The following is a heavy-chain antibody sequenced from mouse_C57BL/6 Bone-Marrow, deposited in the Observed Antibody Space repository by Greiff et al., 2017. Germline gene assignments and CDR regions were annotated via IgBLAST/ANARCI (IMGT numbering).Heavy chain of an antibody. J-gene: IGHJ2*01. V-gene: IGHV5-6*02. CDR2: ISSGGSYT. Sequence: EVKLMESGGDLVKPGGSLKLSCAASGFTFSSYGMSWVRQTPDKRLEWVATISSGGSYTYYPDSVKGRFTISRDNAKNTLYLQMSSLKSEDTAMYYCARRLGGTARYFDYWGQGTTLTVSS. D-gene: IGHD4-1*01. CDR1: GFTFSSYG. CDR3: ARRLGGTARYFDY.